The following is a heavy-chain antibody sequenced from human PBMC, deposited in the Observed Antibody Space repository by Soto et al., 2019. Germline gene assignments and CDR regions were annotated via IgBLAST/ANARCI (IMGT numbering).Heavy chain of an antibody. V-gene: IGHV4-39*01. CDR3: ARHLPSPYYYDSSGYRDYYYYGMDV. CDR1: GGSISSSSYY. D-gene: IGHD3-22*01. J-gene: IGHJ6*02. Sequence: SETLSLTCTVSGGSISSSSYYWGWIRQPPXKGLEWIGSIYYSGSTYYNPSLKSRVTISVDTSKNQFSLKLSSVTAADTAVYYCARHLPSPYYYDSSGYRDYYYYGMDVWGQGTTVTVSS. CDR2: IYYSGST.